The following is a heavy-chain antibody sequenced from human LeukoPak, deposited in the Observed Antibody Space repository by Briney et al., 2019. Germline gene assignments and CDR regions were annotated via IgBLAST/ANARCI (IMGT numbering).Heavy chain of an antibody. CDR2: ISNSGSYI. CDR1: GFTFSSYS. Sequence: GSLRLSCAASGFTFSSYSMNWVRQAPGKGLEWVSYISNSGSYIYYADSVGGRFTISRDNAKDSLSLQMNSLTVDDTAVYYCARDQGYYLPDYWGQGTLVAVSS. D-gene: IGHD1-26*01. J-gene: IGHJ4*02. CDR3: ARDQGYYLPDY. V-gene: IGHV3-21*05.